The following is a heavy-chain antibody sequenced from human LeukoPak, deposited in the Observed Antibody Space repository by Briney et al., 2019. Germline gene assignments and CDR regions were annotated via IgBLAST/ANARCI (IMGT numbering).Heavy chain of an antibody. CDR3: ARSSTLRYFDWLFDDAFDI. J-gene: IGHJ3*02. D-gene: IGHD3-9*01. Sequence: GGSLRLSCAASGFTFSSYSMNWVRQAPGKGLEWVSSISSSSSYIYYADSVKGRFTISRDNAKNSLYLQMNSLRAEDTAVYYCARSSTLRYFDWLFDDAFDIWGQGTMVTVS. CDR1: GFTFSSYS. V-gene: IGHV3-21*01. CDR2: ISSSSSYI.